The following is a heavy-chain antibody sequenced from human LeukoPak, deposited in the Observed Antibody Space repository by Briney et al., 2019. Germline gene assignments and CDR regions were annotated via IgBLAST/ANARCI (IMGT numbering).Heavy chain of an antibody. CDR1: GFTFSNAW. CDR3: TTDWQITMVRGVINLDY. J-gene: IGHJ4*02. CDR2: IKSKTDGGTT. V-gene: IGHV3-15*01. Sequence: GGSLRLSCAASGFTFSNAWMSWVRQAPGKGLEWVGRIKSKTDGGTTDYAAPVKGRFTISRDDSKNTLYLQMNSLKTEDTAVYYCTTDWQITMVRGVINLDYWGQGNPGHRLL. D-gene: IGHD3-10*01.